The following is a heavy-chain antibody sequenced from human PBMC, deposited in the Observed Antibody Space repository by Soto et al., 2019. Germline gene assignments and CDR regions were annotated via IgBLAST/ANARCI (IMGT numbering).Heavy chain of an antibody. CDR1: GGSISSSSYY. CDR2: IYYSGST. D-gene: IGHD2-2*01. V-gene: IGHV4-39*01. Sequence: SETLSLTCTVSGGSISSSSYYWGWIRQPPGKGLEWIGSIYYSGSTYYNPSLKSRVTISVDTSKNQFSLKLSSVTAADTAVYYCAHRGLVVLGYYYYGMDVWGQGTTVTVSS. J-gene: IGHJ6*02. CDR3: AHRGLVVLGYYYYGMDV.